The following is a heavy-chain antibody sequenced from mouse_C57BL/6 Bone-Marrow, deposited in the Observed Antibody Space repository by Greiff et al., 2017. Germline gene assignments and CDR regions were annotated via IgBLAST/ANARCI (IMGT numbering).Heavy chain of an antibody. CDR2: INPNNGGT. CDR1: GYTFTDYY. J-gene: IGHJ1*03. Sequence: VQLQQSGPELVKPGASVKISCKASGYTFTDYYMNWVKQSHGKSLEWIGDINPNNGGTSYNQKFKGKATLTVDKSSSTAYMELRSLTSEDSAVYYCARLGTVVAPWYFDVWGTGTTVTVSS. V-gene: IGHV1-26*01. CDR3: ARLGTVVAPWYFDV. D-gene: IGHD1-1*01.